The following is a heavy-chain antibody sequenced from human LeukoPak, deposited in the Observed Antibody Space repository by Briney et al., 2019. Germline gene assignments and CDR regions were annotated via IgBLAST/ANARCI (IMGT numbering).Heavy chain of an antibody. CDR3: ARGSDYDSSGYYSQYYYYYYMDV. CDR1: GGSISSYY. Sequence: PSETLSLTCTVSGGSISSYYWSWIRQPPGKGLEWIGYIYYSGSTNYNPSLKSRVTISVDTSKNQFSLKLSSVTAADTAVCYCARGSDYDSSGYYSQYYYYYYMDVWGKGTTVTVSS. J-gene: IGHJ6*03. D-gene: IGHD3-22*01. V-gene: IGHV4-59*01. CDR2: IYYSGST.